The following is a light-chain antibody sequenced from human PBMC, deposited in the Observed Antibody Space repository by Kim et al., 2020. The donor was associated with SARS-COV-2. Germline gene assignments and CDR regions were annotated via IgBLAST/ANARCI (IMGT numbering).Light chain of an antibody. Sequence: ASVGDRVTITCRASQSISSYLNWYQQKPGKAPKLLIYAASSLQSGVPSRFSGSGSGTDFTRTISSLQPEDFATYYCQQSYSTRRTFGQGTKVDIK. CDR3: QQSYSTRRT. J-gene: IGKJ1*01. V-gene: IGKV1-39*01. CDR1: QSISSY. CDR2: AAS.